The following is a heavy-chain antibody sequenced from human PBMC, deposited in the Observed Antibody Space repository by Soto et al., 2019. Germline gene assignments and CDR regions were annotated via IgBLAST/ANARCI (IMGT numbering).Heavy chain of an antibody. V-gene: IGHV4-34*01. CDR1: GGSFSGYY. Sequence: PSETPSLTCAVYGGSFSGYYWSWIRQPPGKGLEWIGEINHSGSTNYNPSLKSRVTISVDTSKNQFSLKLSSVTAADTAVYYCARGQRSYYYDSSGLRGARGSNWFDPWGQGTLVTVSS. J-gene: IGHJ5*02. CDR3: ARGQRSYYYDSSGLRGARGSNWFDP. CDR2: INHSGST. D-gene: IGHD3-22*01.